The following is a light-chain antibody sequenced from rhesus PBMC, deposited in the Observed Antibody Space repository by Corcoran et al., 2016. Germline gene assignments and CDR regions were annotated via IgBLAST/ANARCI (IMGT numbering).Light chain of an antibody. CDR2: KAS. CDR1: QSISSW. V-gene: IGKV1-22*01. Sequence: DIRMTQSPSSLSASVGDTVTITCRASQSISSWLAWYQQKPGNAPKLLIYKASTLQGGVPSRFSGSGSGTDFTLTINSLQSEDFATYDCQHYSSSPWTFGQGTKVEIK. J-gene: IGKJ1*01. CDR3: QHYSSSPWT.